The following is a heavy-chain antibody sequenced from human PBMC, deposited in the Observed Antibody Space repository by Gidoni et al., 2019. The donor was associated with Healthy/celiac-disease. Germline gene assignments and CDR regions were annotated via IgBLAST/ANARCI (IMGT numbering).Heavy chain of an antibody. Sequence: QVQLVESGGGLVKPGGSLRLSCAASGFTFSEYYMSWIRQAPGKGLEWVSYISSSGSTIYYADSVKGRFTISRDNAKNSLYLQMNSLRAEDTAVYYCASVMSGENYYDSSGYYYRAFDIWGQGTMVTVSS. CDR2: ISSSGSTI. V-gene: IGHV3-11*01. CDR1: GFTFSEYY. J-gene: IGHJ3*02. D-gene: IGHD3-22*01. CDR3: ASVMSGENYYDSSGYYYRAFDI.